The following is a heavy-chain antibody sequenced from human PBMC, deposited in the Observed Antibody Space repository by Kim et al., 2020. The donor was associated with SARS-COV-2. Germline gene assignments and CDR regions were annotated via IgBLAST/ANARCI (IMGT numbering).Heavy chain of an antibody. CDR3: AREARLGTVGAKTGAFDY. CDR1: GFIFNDYY. CDR2: ISTNSGYT. D-gene: IGHD1-26*01. Sequence: GGSLRLSCEASGFIFNDYYMIWVRQAPGRGLEWVSYISTNSGYTNYADSVKGRFTISRDNAKNSLFLQIHTVTPEDTAVYYCAREARLGTVGAKTGAFDYWGQGTLVIASS. V-gene: IGHV3-11*05. J-gene: IGHJ4*02.